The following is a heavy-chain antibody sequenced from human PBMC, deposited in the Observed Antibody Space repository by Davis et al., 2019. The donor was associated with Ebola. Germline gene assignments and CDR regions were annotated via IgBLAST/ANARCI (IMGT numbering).Heavy chain of an antibody. CDR1: GYIITHYW. J-gene: IGHJ4*02. CDR3: ARFQRVDGYNHIDY. CDR2: IYPGDSDT. D-gene: IGHD5-24*01. V-gene: IGHV5-51*01. Sequence: GGSLRLSCKGSGYIITHYWIAWVRQMPGKGLEWMGVIYPGDSDTTYSPSFQGQVTISADKSISTAYLQWSSLKASDTAIYYCARFQRVDGYNHIDYWGQGTLVTVSS.